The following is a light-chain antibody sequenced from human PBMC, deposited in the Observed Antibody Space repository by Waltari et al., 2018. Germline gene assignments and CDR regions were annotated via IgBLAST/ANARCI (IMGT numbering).Light chain of an antibody. V-gene: IGLV4-69*01. CDR1: SGHSSNV. CDR2: VNSDGSH. J-gene: IGLJ3*02. Sequence: QLVLTQSPSASASLGASVKLTCTLSSGHSSNVIAWLPQRPEKGPRYLMKVNSDGSHNKGDESPDRFSGSSSGAERYLTISSLQSEDEGDYYCQTGGHGTWVFGGGTKLTVL. CDR3: QTGGHGTWV.